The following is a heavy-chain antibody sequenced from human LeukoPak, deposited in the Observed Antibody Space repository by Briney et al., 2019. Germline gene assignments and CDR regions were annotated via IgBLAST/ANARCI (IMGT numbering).Heavy chain of an antibody. V-gene: IGHV4-59*08. CDR3: ARHRRSGGYLPSGFDP. J-gene: IGHJ5*02. CDR2: IYYSGST. D-gene: IGHD3-22*01. CDR1: GGSISSYY. Sequence: SETLSLTCTVSGGSISSYYWSWIRQSPGKGLEWIGYIYYSGSTNYNPSLKSRVTISVDTSKNQFSLKLSSVTAADTAVYYCARHRRSGGYLPSGFDPWGQGTLVTVSS.